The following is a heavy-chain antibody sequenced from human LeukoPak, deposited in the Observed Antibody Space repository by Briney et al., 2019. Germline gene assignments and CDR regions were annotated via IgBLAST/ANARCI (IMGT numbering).Heavy chain of an antibody. CDR3: ARRGKILTGLNWFDP. V-gene: IGHV1-8*02. J-gene: IGHJ5*02. D-gene: IGHD3-9*01. CDR2: MNPNSGNT. Sequence: ASVKVSCKASGYTFTSYGISWVRQAPGQGLEWMGWMNPNSGNTDYAQKFQDRVTMTRNTSISTAYMELSSLRSEDTAVYYCARRGKILTGLNWFDPWGQGTLVTVSS. CDR1: GYTFTSYG.